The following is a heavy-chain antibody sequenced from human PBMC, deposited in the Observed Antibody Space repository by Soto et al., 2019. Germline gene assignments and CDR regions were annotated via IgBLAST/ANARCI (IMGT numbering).Heavy chain of an antibody. V-gene: IGHV1-2*02. CDR2: INPATGAA. D-gene: IGHD3-3*01. Sequence: QLHLVQSGAVVKKPGASVTVSCSASGYPVTAFYMHWVRQAPGRGLEWMGGINPATGAAKYTQTFQGSDALTRATYAGSPFMELSGPTSEDTAVLYCSTGGGVGVAGSAAFDMWGQVTVVTVSS. CDR3: STGGGVGVAGSAAFDM. CDR1: GYPVTAFY. J-gene: IGHJ3*02.